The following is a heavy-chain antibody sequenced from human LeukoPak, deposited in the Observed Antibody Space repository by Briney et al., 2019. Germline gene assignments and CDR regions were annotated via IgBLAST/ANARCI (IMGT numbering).Heavy chain of an antibody. CDR2: ISYDGNEK. CDR1: GFTFSDYA. J-gene: IGHJ6*02. V-gene: IGHV3-30*04. D-gene: IGHD3-3*01. Sequence: PGGSLRLSCADSGFTFSDYAMHWVRQAPGKGLEWVAVISYDGNEKYYADSVKGRFTISRDNPKNTLYLQMNSLRAEDTAVYYCARHDGRTMSWGYGMDVWGQGTTVTVSS. CDR3: ARHDGRTMSWGYGMDV.